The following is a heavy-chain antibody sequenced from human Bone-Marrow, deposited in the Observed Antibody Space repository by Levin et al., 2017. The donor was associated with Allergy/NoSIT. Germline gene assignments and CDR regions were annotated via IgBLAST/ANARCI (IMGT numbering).Heavy chain of an antibody. CDR1: GFTFSTYV. D-gene: IGHD6-19*01. CDR3: ARAFTSGWSLPFDY. V-gene: IGHV3-30*04. Sequence: LSLTCAASGFTFSTYVIHWVRQAPGKGLEWVAVISYDGSNKYYADSVKGRFTISRDNSKNTLYLQMNSLRAEDTAVYYCARAFTSGWSLPFDYWGQGTLVTVSS. CDR2: ISYDGSNK. J-gene: IGHJ4*02.